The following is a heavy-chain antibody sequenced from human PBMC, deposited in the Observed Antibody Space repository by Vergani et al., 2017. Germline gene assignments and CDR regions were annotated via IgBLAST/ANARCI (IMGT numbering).Heavy chain of an antibody. CDR1: GGSISSYY. J-gene: IGHJ4*02. D-gene: IGHD6-19*01. CDR3: ARVGWYGQHFDY. CDR2: IYYSGST. V-gene: IGHV4-59*12. Sequence: QVQLQESGPGLVKPSETLSLTCTVSGGSISSYYWSWIRQPPGKGLEWIGYIYYSGSTNYNPALKSRVTMSVDTSKNQFSLKLSSVTAADTAVYYCARVGWYGQHFDYWGQGTLVTVSS.